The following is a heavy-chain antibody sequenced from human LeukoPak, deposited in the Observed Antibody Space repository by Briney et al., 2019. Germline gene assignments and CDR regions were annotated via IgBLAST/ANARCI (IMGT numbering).Heavy chain of an antibody. CDR2: IQRXXXXX. CDR1: GXXXXXXX. D-gene: IGHD2-21*01. V-gene: IGHV3-7*04. Sequence: EGSLRLSCAXXGXXXXXXXXXXXXXAXGXGREWVAIIQRXXXXXXYADSXTGRFXIXRDNAKNSLYLQVNSLRVEDTXXYXCAGGSGFLIESWGQGTLVTVSS. J-gene: IGHJ4*02. CDR3: AGGSGFLIES.